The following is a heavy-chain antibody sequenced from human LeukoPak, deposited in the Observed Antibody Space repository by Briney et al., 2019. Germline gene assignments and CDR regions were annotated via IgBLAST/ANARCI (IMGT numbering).Heavy chain of an antibody. CDR2: MNPNSGNT. D-gene: IGHD3-22*01. CDR3: ARGPRDSSGYYYFDY. J-gene: IGHJ4*02. V-gene: IGHV1-8*01. Sequence: HWASVKVSCKASGYTFTNYDINWVRQATGQGLEWMGWMNPNSGNTGYAQKFQGRVTMTRNTSISIAYMELSSLRSEDTTVYYCARGPRDSSGYYYFDYWGQGTLVTVSS. CDR1: GYTFTNYD.